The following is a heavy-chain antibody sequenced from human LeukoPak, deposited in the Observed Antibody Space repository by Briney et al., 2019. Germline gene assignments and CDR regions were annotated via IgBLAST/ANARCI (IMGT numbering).Heavy chain of an antibody. D-gene: IGHD3-22*01. V-gene: IGHV3-7*01. CDR1: GFTFSIYW. CDR2: IKQDGSEK. Sequence: PGGSLRLSCAASGFTFSIYWMSWVRQAPGKGLEWVANIKQDGSEKYYVDSVKGRFTISKDNAKNTLYLQMNSLRAEDTAVYYCAKEKKYYYDSTGYPGYDYWGQGTLVTVSS. J-gene: IGHJ4*02. CDR3: AKEKKYYYDSTGYPGYDY.